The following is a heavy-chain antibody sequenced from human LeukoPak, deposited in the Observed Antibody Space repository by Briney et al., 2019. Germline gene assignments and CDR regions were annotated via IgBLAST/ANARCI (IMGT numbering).Heavy chain of an antibody. J-gene: IGHJ6*03. D-gene: IGHD6-13*01. CDR1: GGSISSSSYY. Sequence: KPSETLSLTCTVSGGSISSSSYYWGWIRQPPGKGLEWIGSIYYSGSTYYNPSLKSRVTISVDMSKNQFSLKLSSVTAANTAVYYCARGVHIAAAGYYYYYYMDVWGKGTTVTISS. CDR3: ARGVHIAAAGYYYYYYMDV. CDR2: IYYSGST. V-gene: IGHV4-39*07.